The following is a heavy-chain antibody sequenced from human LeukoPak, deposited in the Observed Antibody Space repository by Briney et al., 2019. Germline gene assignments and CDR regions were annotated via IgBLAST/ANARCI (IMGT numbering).Heavy chain of an antibody. Sequence: PSETLSLTCTVSGGSISSYYWSWIRQPAGKGLEWIGRIYTSGSTNYNPSLKSRVTMSVDTSKNQFSLKLSSVTAADTAVYYCARDTTTVLLYVPFDIWGQGTMVTVSS. J-gene: IGHJ3*02. CDR2: IYTSGST. D-gene: IGHD4-17*01. V-gene: IGHV4-4*07. CDR1: GGSISSYY. CDR3: ARDTTTVLLYVPFDI.